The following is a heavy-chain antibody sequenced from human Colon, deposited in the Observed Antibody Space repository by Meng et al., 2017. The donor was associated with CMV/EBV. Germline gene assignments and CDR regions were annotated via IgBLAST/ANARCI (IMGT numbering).Heavy chain of an antibody. CDR2: IYYSGST. CDR3: AKIPLGYSLSPLVGLDP. Sequence: LPDWRQGLWTPSYILSLTCTVAGGAISSSSYLWGSIRQPPGKGLEWIGSIYYSGSTYHNPSLKSRVTISVDTSKNQFSLKLSSVTAADTAVYFCAKIPLGYSLSPLVGLDPWGQGTLVTVSS. CDR1: GGAISSSSYL. J-gene: IGHJ5*02. V-gene: IGHV4-39*07. D-gene: IGHD5-18*01.